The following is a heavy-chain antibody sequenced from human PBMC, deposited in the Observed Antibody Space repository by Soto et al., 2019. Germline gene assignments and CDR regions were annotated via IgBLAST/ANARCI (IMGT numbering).Heavy chain of an antibody. CDR3: ARAYTGRLPRRADYYYAMDV. CDR2: IGAARDP. J-gene: IGHJ6*02. D-gene: IGHD2-2*02. Sequence: PGGSLRLSCATSGFTFSNFDMHWVRQVPGKGLEWVSAIGAARDPYYLGSVKGRFTISRENAKNSVYLQMNDPRAGDSAVYYCARAYTGRLPRRADYYYAMDVWGQGTTVTVSS. V-gene: IGHV3-13*05. CDR1: GFTFSNFD.